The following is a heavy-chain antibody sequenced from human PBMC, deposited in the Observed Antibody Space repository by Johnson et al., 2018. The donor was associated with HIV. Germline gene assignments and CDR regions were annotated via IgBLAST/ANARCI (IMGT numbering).Heavy chain of an antibody. CDR1: GFTFSSFA. CDR3: AKVSQQQLGAFDI. J-gene: IGHJ3*02. V-gene: IGHV3-23*01. D-gene: IGHD6-6*01. CDR2: ISGSGGST. Sequence: VQLMESGGGLVQPGGSLRLSCAGAGFTFSSFAMSWVRQAPGKGLEWVSSISGSGGSTYYADSVRGRFTISRDNSKNTLYLQMNSLRAEDTAVYYCAKVSQQQLGAFDIWGQGTMVTVSS.